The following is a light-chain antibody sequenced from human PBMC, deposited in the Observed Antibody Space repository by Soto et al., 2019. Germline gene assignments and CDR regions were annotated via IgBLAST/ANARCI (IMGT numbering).Light chain of an antibody. CDR1: RSNIGTNA. V-gene: IGLV1-44*01. Sequence: QSVLTQPPSASGTPGQRVTISCSGGRSNIGTNAVNWYQQLPGTAPKLLIYNNNQRPSGVHDRFSGSKSGTSASLAISGLQSEDEADYYCAAWDDSLNGYVFGTGTKLTVL. J-gene: IGLJ1*01. CDR2: NNN. CDR3: AAWDDSLNGYV.